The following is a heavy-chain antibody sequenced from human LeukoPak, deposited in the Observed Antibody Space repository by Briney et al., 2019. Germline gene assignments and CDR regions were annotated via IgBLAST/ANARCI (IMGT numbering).Heavy chain of an antibody. CDR3: ALSYYDFWSGYPPQYNWFDP. J-gene: IGHJ5*02. Sequence: GESLKISCKGSGYSLTSYWIGWVRQMPGKGLEWMGIIYPGDSDTRYSPSFQGQVTISADKSISTAYLQWSSLKASDTAMYYCALSYYDFWSGYPPQYNWFDPWGQGTLVTVSS. V-gene: IGHV5-51*01. D-gene: IGHD3-3*01. CDR1: GYSLTSYW. CDR2: IYPGDSDT.